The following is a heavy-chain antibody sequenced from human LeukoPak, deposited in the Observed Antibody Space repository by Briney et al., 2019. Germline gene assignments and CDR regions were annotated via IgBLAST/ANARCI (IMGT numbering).Heavy chain of an antibody. J-gene: IGHJ5*02. D-gene: IGHD3-3*01. V-gene: IGHV1-8*01. Sequence: ASVKVSCKASGYTFTSYDINWVRQAPGQGLEWMGWMNTNGGNTGYAQKFQGRVTMTRNTSISTAYMELSSLRSEDTAVYYCASSNYDFWSGYYTGHWFDPWGQGTLVTVSS. CDR3: ASSNYDFWSGYYTGHWFDP. CDR2: MNTNGGNT. CDR1: GYTFTSYD.